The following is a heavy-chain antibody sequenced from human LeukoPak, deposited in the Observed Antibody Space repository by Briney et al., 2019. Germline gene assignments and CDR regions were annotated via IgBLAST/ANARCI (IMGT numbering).Heavy chain of an antibody. Sequence: TGGSLRLSCEASGFTFSKYAMTWVRQAQGKGLEWVSGISGSGGSTYYADSVKGRSRISRDNSKNTVYLQMNSLRAEDTAVYYCARPQGVRDGYNFWGQGTLVTVSS. V-gene: IGHV3-23*01. D-gene: IGHD5-12*01. CDR2: ISGSGGST. CDR3: ARPQGVRDGYNF. J-gene: IGHJ4*02. CDR1: GFTFSKYA.